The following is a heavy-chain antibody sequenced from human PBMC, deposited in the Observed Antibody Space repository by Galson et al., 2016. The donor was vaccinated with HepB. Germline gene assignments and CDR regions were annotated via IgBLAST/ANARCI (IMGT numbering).Heavy chain of an antibody. CDR2: IYYSGST. Sequence: SETLSLTCTVSGGSISSSSYYWGWIRQTPGKGLEWVGSIYYSGSTDYNPSLKSRVTISVATSKNLFSLKLSSVTAADTASYYCAGRGLYYYYYAMDSWGQGTLAIVSP. J-gene: IGHJ4*02. D-gene: IGHD3-22*01. CDR1: GGSISSSSYY. CDR3: AGRGLYYYYYAMDS. V-gene: IGHV4-39*01.